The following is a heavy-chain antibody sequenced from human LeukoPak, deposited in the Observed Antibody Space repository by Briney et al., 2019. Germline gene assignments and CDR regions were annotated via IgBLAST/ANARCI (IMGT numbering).Heavy chain of an antibody. D-gene: IGHD3-22*01. Sequence: GGSLGLSCAASGFTFSSYAMSWVRQAPGKGLEWVSAISGSGGSTYYADSVKGRFTISRDNSKNTLYLQMNSLRAEDTAVYYCAKVLTMIVVADFDYWGQGTLVTVSS. V-gene: IGHV3-23*01. CDR2: ISGSGGST. CDR3: AKVLTMIVVADFDY. J-gene: IGHJ4*02. CDR1: GFTFSSYA.